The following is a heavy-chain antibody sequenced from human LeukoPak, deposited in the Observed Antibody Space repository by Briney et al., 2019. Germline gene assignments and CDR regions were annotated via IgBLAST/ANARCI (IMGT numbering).Heavy chain of an antibody. J-gene: IGHJ4*02. CDR3: ARVAPRRDYYDSCGSIDY. Sequence: SETLSLTCTVSGGSISSYYWSWIRQPPGKGLEWIGYIYYSGSTNYNPSLKSRVTISVDTSKNQFSLKLSSVTAADTAVYYCARVAPRRDYYDSCGSIDYWGQGTLVTVSS. V-gene: IGHV4-59*01. CDR1: GGSISSYY. CDR2: IYYSGST. D-gene: IGHD3-22*01.